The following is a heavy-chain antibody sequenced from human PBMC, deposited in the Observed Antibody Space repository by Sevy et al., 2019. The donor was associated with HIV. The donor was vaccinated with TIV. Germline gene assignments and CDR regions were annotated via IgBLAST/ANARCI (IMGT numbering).Heavy chain of an antibody. CDR1: GFTFSHHN. CDR3: AREENRELGTIPLDS. D-gene: IGHD7-27*01. V-gene: IGHV3-48*02. CDR2: ISKSGSTT. J-gene: IGHJ4*02. Sequence: GGSLRLSCAASGFTFSHHNMNWVRQAPGKGLEWISYISKSGSTTYFADSVSGRFTISRDNAKNSLFLDMHSLTDEDTAVYYCAREENRELGTIPLDSWGRGIQVTVSS.